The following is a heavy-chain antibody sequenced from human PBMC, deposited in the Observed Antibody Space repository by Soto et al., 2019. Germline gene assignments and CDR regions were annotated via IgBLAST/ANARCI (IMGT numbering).Heavy chain of an antibody. V-gene: IGHV1-8*01. D-gene: IGHD3-3*01. CDR2: MNPNSGNT. CDR3: ARVYYDFWSGLRWFDP. CDR1: VYTFTSYD. Sequence: ASVKVSCKASVYTFTSYDINWVRQATGQGLEWMGWMNPNSGNTGYAQKFQGRVTMTRNTSISTAYMELSSLRSEDTAVYYCARVYYDFWSGLRWFDPWGQGTLVTVSS. J-gene: IGHJ5*02.